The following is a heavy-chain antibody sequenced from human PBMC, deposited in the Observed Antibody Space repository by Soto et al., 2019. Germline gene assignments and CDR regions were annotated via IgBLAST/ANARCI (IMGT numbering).Heavy chain of an antibody. D-gene: IGHD3-10*01. Sequence: QVQLVQSGAEVKKPGSSVKVSCKASGGTFSSYAISWVRQAPGQGLEWMGGIIPIFGTANYAQKFQGRVTITANNSTCTTYMEMSSLRSEDMAVYYCAGVYGSGSYYKPYDYYGMDVWGQGTTVTVSS. CDR2: IIPIFGTA. V-gene: IGHV1-69*06. CDR3: AGVYGSGSYYKPYDYYGMDV. J-gene: IGHJ6*02. CDR1: GGTFSSYA.